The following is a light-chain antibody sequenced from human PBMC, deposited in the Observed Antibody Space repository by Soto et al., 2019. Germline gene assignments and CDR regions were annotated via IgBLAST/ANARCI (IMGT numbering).Light chain of an antibody. CDR2: DTS. Sequence: MTQYPGTLSVSLGERATLSCRASQSVSIHLAWYQQKPGQAPRLLIYDTSTRATGIPASFSGSGSGTEFTLPISSLQSEDFAVYYCQQYSNWLPITFGQGTRLEIK. CDR3: QQYSNWLPIT. V-gene: IGKV3-15*01. CDR1: QSVSIH. J-gene: IGKJ5*01.